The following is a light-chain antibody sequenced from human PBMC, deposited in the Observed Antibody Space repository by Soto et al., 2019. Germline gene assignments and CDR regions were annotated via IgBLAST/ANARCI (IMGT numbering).Light chain of an antibody. Sequence: EIVLTQSPATLSLSPGERATLSCRASQSVSSSYLAWYQQKPGQAPRLLIYDASNRATGIPARFSGSGSGTDFTLTISSLEPEDFAVYYCQQRSNWPQTFGQGSKVDFK. V-gene: IGKV3-11*01. CDR3: QQRSNWPQT. J-gene: IGKJ1*01. CDR1: QSVSSSY. CDR2: DAS.